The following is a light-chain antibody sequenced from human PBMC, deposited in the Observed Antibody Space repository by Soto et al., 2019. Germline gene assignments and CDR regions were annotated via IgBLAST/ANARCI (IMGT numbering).Light chain of an antibody. CDR2: DTS. Sequence: QAVVTQEPSLTVSPGGTVTLTCGSNTGAVTSGHYPYWFQQKPGQAPRTLIYDTSNKHSWTPARFSGSLLGGKAALTLSCALPDYESEYYCFLSYIGVRRFGRGTKLTFL. CDR1: TGAVTSGHY. V-gene: IGLV7-46*01. J-gene: IGLJ3*02. CDR3: FLSYIGVRR.